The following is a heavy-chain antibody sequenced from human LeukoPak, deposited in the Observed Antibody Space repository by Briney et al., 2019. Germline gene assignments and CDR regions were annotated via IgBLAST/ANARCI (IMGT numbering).Heavy chain of an antibody. CDR1: GYTFTSYD. V-gene: IGHV1-8*03. CDR2: MNPNSGNT. J-gene: IGHJ4*02. CDR3: ARGQYYDSSGYFFFIGFDY. Sequence: ASVKVSCKASGYTFTSYDINWVRQATGQGLEWMGWMNPNSGNTGYAQKFQGRVTITRNTSIRTAYMGLSSLRSEDTAVYYCARGQYYDSSGYFFFIGFDYWGQGTLVTVSS. D-gene: IGHD3-22*01.